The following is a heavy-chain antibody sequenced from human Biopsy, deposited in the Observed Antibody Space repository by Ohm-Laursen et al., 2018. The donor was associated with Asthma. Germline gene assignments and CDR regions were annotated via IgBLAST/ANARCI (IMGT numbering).Heavy chain of an antibody. CDR2: ISNDGKSE. Sequence: SLRLSCAASGFTFRRYVMHWVRPAPGKGLEWVAVISNDGKSEYYGDSVKGRFTISRDKSKSTLYLQLSSLSAEDTAVYFCAREPIKATYFYGMDVWGQGTTVTVSS. J-gene: IGHJ6*02. V-gene: IGHV3-30*04. CDR1: GFTFRRYV. CDR3: AREPIKATYFYGMDV. D-gene: IGHD3-9*01.